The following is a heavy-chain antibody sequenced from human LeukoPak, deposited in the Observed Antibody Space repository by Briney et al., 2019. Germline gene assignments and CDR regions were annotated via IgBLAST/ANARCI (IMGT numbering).Heavy chain of an antibody. V-gene: IGHV4-4*07. Sequence: SETLSLTCSVSGGSISSYYWSWIRQPAGKGLEWIGRIYTSGSTNYNPSLKSRVTMSVDTSKNQFSLKLSSVTAADTAVYYCARSLAGYYGSGSYYKWDYFDYWGQGTLVTVSS. D-gene: IGHD3-10*01. CDR3: ARSLAGYYGSGSYYKWDYFDY. CDR2: IYTSGST. J-gene: IGHJ4*02. CDR1: GGSISSYY.